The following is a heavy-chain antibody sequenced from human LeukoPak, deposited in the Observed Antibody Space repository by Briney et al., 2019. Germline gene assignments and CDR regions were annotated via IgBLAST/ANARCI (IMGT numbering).Heavy chain of an antibody. CDR3: ARDVLSGWDFDWFDP. CDR2: IYTSGST. V-gene: IGHV4-4*07. J-gene: IGHJ5*02. Sequence: PSETLSLTCTVSGGSISNFYWSWIRQPAGKGLEWIGRIYTSGSTNYNPSLKSRVTMSVDTSKNQFSLKLSSVTAADTAVYYCARDVLSGWDFDWFDPWGQGTLVTVSS. D-gene: IGHD6-19*01. CDR1: GGSISNFY.